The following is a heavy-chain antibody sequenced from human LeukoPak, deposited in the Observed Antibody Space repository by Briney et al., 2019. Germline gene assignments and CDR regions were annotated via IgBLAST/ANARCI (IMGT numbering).Heavy chain of an antibody. CDR3: ARANDYYYYTMDV. V-gene: IGHV4-59*01. Sequence: SETLSLTCTVSGGSMSTYYWSWIRQSPGKGLEWIGYIYYSGSTSYNPSLKSRLTISIDTSKTQFYLKLSSVTAADTAVYYCARANDYYYYTMDVWGQGTTVTVSS. J-gene: IGHJ6*02. CDR1: GGSMSTYY. CDR2: IYYSGST.